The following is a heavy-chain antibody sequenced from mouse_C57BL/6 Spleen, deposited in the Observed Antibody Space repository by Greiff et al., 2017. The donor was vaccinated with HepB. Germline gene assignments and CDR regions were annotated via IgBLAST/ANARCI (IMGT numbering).Heavy chain of an antibody. J-gene: IGHJ2*01. CDR3: ATTTVVATGGFDY. D-gene: IGHD1-1*01. V-gene: IGHV14-2*01. Sequence: EVMLVESGAELVKPGASVKLSCTASGFNIKDYYMHWVKQRTEQGLEWIGRIDPEDGETKYAPKFQGKATITADTSSNTAYLQLSSLTSEDTAVYYCATTTVVATGGFDYWGQGTTLTVSS. CDR1: GFNIKDYY. CDR2: IDPEDGET.